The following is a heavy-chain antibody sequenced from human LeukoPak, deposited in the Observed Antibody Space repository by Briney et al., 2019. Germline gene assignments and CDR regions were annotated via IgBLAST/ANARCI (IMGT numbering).Heavy chain of an antibody. D-gene: IGHD1-1*01. V-gene: IGHV1-46*01. J-gene: IGHJ3*02. CDR2: INPSGGST. Sequence: ASVKVSCKASGYTFTSYYMHWVRQAPGQGLEWMGIINPSGGSTSYAQKFQGRVTMTRDMSTSTVYMELSSLRSEDTAAYYCARDHSPGTTARPKYPFFHDAFDIWGQGTMVTVSS. CDR3: ARDHSPGTTARPKYPFFHDAFDI. CDR1: GYTFTSYY.